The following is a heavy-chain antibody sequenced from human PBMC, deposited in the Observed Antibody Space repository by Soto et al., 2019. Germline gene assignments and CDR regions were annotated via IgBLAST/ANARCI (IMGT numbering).Heavy chain of an antibody. Sequence: GGSLRLSCAASGFTFRNYAMSWVRQAPGKGLERVSGISGSGGCTFYADTVKGRFAISRDNSKNTLYLQMNSLRAEDTAVYYCAKEKMAAQGSGTYYNPDAFDIWGQGTTVTVSS. CDR1: GFTFRNYA. J-gene: IGHJ3*02. CDR3: AKEKMAAQGSGTYYNPDAFDI. V-gene: IGHV3-23*01. D-gene: IGHD3-10*01. CDR2: ISGSGGCT.